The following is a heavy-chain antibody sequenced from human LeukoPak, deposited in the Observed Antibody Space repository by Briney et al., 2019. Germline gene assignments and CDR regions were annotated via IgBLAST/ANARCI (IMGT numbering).Heavy chain of an antibody. CDR3: ARDGQQLVFSAFDY. CDR1: GFTFSSYG. J-gene: IGHJ4*02. V-gene: IGHV3-33*01. D-gene: IGHD6-13*01. Sequence: PGGSLRLSRAASGFTFSSYGMHWVRQAPGKGLEWVAVIWYDGSNKYYADSVKGRFTISRDNSKNTLYLQMNSLRAEDTAVYYCARDGQQLVFSAFDYWGQGTLVTVSS. CDR2: IWYDGSNK.